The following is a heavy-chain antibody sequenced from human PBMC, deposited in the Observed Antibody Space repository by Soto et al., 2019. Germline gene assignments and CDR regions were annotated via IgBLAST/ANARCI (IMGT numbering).Heavy chain of an antibody. CDR2: ISGSGGIT. V-gene: IGHV3-23*01. J-gene: IGHJ4*02. Sequence: GSLRLSCAASGFTFSSYAMSWVRQAPGKGLEWVSGISGSGGITYYADSVKGRFTISRDNSKNTPYLQLNSLRAEDTAVYYCAQSKVGATSNYFDYWGQGTLVTVSS. CDR3: AQSKVGATSNYFDY. D-gene: IGHD1-26*01. CDR1: GFTFSSYA.